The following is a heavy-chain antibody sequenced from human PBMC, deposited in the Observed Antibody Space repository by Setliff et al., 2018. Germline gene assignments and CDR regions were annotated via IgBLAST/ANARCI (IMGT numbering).Heavy chain of an antibody. Sequence: SETLSLTCAVYGGSFSGYYWSWIRQPPGKGLEWIGEINHSGSTNYNPSLKSRVTISVDTSKNQFSLKLRSVTAADTAVYYCASRRRRRAAAGRRAFDIWGQGTMVTVAS. CDR1: GGSFSGYY. V-gene: IGHV4-34*01. CDR2: INHSGST. CDR3: ASRRRRRAAAGRRAFDI. D-gene: IGHD6-13*01. J-gene: IGHJ3*02.